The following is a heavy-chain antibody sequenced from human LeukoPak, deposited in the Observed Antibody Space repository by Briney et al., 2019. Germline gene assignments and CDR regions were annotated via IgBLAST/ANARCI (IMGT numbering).Heavy chain of an antibody. CDR3: ARGTPGYSSV. J-gene: IGHJ4*02. CDR2: INPSGGT. CDR1: GYTFTSYY. D-gene: IGHD6-19*01. Sequence: ASVKVSFKAFGYTFTSYYVHWVRQAPGQGLEWMGIINPSGGTNYAQKFQGRVTMTRDTSTSAVYMELSSLRSEDTAVYYCARGTPGYSSVWGQGTLVTVSS. V-gene: IGHV1-46*01.